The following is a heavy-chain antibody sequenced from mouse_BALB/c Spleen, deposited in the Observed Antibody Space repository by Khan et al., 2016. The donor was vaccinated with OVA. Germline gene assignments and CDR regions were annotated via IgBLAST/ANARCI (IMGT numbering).Heavy chain of an antibody. D-gene: IGHD1-1*01. CDR1: GYTFTSYW. CDR2: IAPGSGSP. J-gene: IGHJ4*01. V-gene: IGHV1S41*01. Sequence: DLVKPGASVKLSCKASGYTFTSYWINWIKQRPGQGLEWIGRIAPGSGSPYYNEMFKDKATLTVDTSSSTAYIQLSSLSSEDSAVYVGARENYDGSSHYAMDYWGQGTSVTVSS. CDR3: ARENYDGSSHYAMDY.